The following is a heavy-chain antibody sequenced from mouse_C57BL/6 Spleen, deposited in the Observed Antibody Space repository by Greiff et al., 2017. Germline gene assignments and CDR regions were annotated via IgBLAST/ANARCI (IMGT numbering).Heavy chain of an antibody. CDR2: IHPTSGST. Sequence: QVQLQQPGAELVKPGASVKLSCKASGYTFTSYWMHWVKQRPGQGLEWIGMIHPTSGSTNYNEKFKSKATLTVDKSSSTAYMQLSSLTSEDSAVYYCARRDYYYGSSYDYFDYWGQGTTLTVSS. CDR3: ARRDYYYGSSYDYFDY. V-gene: IGHV1-64*01. D-gene: IGHD1-1*01. CDR1: GYTFTSYW. J-gene: IGHJ2*01.